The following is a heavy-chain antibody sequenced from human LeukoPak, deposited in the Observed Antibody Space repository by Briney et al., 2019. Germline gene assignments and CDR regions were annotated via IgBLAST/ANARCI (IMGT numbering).Heavy chain of an antibody. D-gene: IGHD4/OR15-4a*01. Sequence: PSETLSLTCTVSGGSISTYWWTWIRQPPGKGLEWIGYIYYSGSTSYNPSLKSRVTISVDTSKNQFSLRLSSVTAADTAVYYCARGAFGDSGRNWYFDYWGQGTLVTVSS. CDR3: ARGAFGDSGRNWYFDY. CDR1: GGSISTYW. V-gene: IGHV4-59*01. CDR2: IYYSGST. J-gene: IGHJ4*02.